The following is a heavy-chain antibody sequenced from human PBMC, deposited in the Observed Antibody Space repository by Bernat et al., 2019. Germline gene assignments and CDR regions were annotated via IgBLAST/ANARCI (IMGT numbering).Heavy chain of an antibody. CDR2: IHSSGST. J-gene: IGHJ5*02. Sequence: QVQLQESGPGLVKPSQTLSLTCTVSGDSISSGDYYWHWIRQPAGKGLEWIGRIHSSGSTHYNPSLNSRLTISIDTSKNQFSLKLNSVSAADTAVYSCARGRDDLGGSWFDPWGQGTLVTVSS. V-gene: IGHV4-61*02. CDR3: ARGRDDLGGSWFDP. CDR1: GDSISSGDYY. D-gene: IGHD3-16*01.